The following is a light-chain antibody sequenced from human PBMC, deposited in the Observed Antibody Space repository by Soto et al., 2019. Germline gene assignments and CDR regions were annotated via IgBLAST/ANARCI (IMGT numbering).Light chain of an antibody. CDR1: SSNIGAGFD. CDR2: DNN. Sequence: QLVLTQPPSVSGAPGQRVTISCTGSSSNIGAGFDVHWYQHLRGTAPKLLIYDNNNRPSGVPDRFSGSKSGTSASLAITGLLAEHADDYYCQSYDSSLLHVVFGGGTKLTVL. J-gene: IGLJ2*01. CDR3: QSYDSSLLHVV. V-gene: IGLV1-40*01.